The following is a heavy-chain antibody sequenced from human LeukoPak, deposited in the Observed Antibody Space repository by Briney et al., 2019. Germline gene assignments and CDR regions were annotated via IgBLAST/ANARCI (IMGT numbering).Heavy chain of an antibody. CDR2: IYYSGDS. D-gene: IGHD2-2*01. CDR3: ARHPFATPFDY. CDR1: GGSTSGFH. J-gene: IGHJ4*02. V-gene: IGHV4-59*08. Sequence: SETLSLTCTVSGGSTSGFHWSWIRQPPGKGLEWIGYIYYSGDSNYNPSLKSRVTMSLDTSKNQVSLRLSSVTATDTAAYYCARHPFATPFDYWGRGTLVTVSS.